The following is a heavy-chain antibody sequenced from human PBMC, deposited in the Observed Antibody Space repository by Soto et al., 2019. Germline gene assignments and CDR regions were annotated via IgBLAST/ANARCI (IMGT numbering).Heavy chain of an antibody. V-gene: IGHV1-2*04. CDR1: GYTFTGYY. CDR3: ARGSTGNWFDS. Sequence: ASVKVSCKASGYTFTGYYMHWVRQAPGQGLEWKGWIKPNRGGTNYAQKFQGWVTMTRDTSISTAYMELSRLRSDDTAVYYCARGSTGNWFDSWGQGTLVTVSS. J-gene: IGHJ5*01. CDR2: IKPNRGGT. D-gene: IGHD3-10*01.